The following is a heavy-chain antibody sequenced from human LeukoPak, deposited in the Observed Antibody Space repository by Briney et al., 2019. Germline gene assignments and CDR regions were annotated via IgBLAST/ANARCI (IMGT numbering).Heavy chain of an antibody. Sequence: ASVKVSCKASGYTFTGYYMHWVRQAPRQGLEGMGWINPNSGGTNYAQKFQGRVTMTRDTSISTAYMELSRLRSDDTAVYYCARDYGGSYDWFDPWGQGTLVTVSS. D-gene: IGHD1-26*01. CDR1: GYTFTGYY. CDR3: ARDYGGSYDWFDP. J-gene: IGHJ5*02. V-gene: IGHV1-2*02. CDR2: INPNSGGT.